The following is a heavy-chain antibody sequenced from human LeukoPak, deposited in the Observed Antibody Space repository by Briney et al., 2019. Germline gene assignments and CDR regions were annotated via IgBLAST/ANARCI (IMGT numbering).Heavy chain of an antibody. Sequence: PGGSLRLSCAASGFTVSSNYMSWVRQAPGKGLEWVSYIGSGGGTIYYADSVKGRFTISRDNAKNSLYLQMNSLRAEDTAVYYCARVRDAYNYFDYWGQGTLVTVSS. J-gene: IGHJ4*02. D-gene: IGHD1-14*01. CDR2: IGSGGGTI. CDR1: GFTVSSNY. CDR3: ARVRDAYNYFDY. V-gene: IGHV3-48*01.